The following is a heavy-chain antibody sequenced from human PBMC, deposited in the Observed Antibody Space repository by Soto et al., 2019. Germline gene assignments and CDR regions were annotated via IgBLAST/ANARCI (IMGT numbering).Heavy chain of an antibody. V-gene: IGHV3-48*04. CDR3: ARDHQWAFDL. CDR2: ITSSGEIT. CDR1: AFTFSSYS. D-gene: IGHD1-26*01. Sequence: EEQLVESGGGLVQPGGSLRLSCAASAFTFSSYSMNWVRQAPGKGLEWISYITSSGEITDYADSVKGRFTISRNNANNVLDLQLKSLRAEDTAVYYCARDHQWAFDLWGQGTTVTVSS. J-gene: IGHJ3*01.